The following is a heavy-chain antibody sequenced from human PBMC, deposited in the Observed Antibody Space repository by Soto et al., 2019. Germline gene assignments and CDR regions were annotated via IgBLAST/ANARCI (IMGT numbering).Heavy chain of an antibody. Sequence: PGGSLRLSCAASGFTFSSYGMHWVRQAPGKGLEWVAVIWYDGSNKYYADSVKGRFTISRDNSKNTLYLQMNSLRAEDTAVYYCARVHRVSYYYYGMYVWGQGTTVTVSS. CDR3: ARVHRVSYYYYGMYV. CDR1: GFTFSSYG. CDR2: IWYDGSNK. J-gene: IGHJ6*02. D-gene: IGHD3-10*01. V-gene: IGHV3-33*01.